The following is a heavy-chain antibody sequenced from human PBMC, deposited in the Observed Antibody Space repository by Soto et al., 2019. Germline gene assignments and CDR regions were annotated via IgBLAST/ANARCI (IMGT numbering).Heavy chain of an antibody. J-gene: IGHJ6*02. CDR1: VLRFWSYV. Sequence: RSMGLSCAACVLRFWSYVMNWVRNEPGKGLAWVSYISSSSITIYYADSVKGRFTISRDNAKNSLHLQMTTVRDEDTAVYYSASGAYNCRSGAVLYGMDVCAEAPPVIVT. CDR3: ASGAYNCRSGAVLYGMDV. D-gene: IGHD3-3*01. V-gene: IGHV3-48*02. CDR2: ISSSSITI.